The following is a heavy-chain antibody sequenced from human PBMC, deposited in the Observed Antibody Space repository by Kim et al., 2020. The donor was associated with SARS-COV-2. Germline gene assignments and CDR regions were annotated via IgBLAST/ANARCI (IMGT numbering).Heavy chain of an antibody. D-gene: IGHD5-18*01. J-gene: IGHJ5*02. CDR3: VIDVGEGIPGRQHWFQWFHP. Sequence: GGSLRLSCAASGFTFTDHWIHWIRQAPGRAPMWVAHVSHDERDVDYVASVRGRFTISRDNAKNTVYLQMNKLRVEDTATYYCVIDVGEGIPGRQHWFQWFHPGGQGTVVTVSS. V-gene: IGHV3-74*01. CDR1: GFTFTDHW. CDR2: VSHDERDV.